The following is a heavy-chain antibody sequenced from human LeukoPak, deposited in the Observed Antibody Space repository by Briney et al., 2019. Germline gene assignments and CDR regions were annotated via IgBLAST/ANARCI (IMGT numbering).Heavy chain of an antibody. Sequence: SQTLSLTCAISGDCFSSNSAAWNWNRQSPSRGLEWLGRTYYRSKWYNDYAPSVKSRITINPDTSKNQFSLQVNSVTLEDTAVYYCARGGLELDYWGQGTLVTVSS. CDR1: GDCFSSNSAA. V-gene: IGHV6-1*01. J-gene: IGHJ4*02. CDR3: ARGGLELDY. CDR2: TYYRSKWYN. D-gene: IGHD1-1*01.